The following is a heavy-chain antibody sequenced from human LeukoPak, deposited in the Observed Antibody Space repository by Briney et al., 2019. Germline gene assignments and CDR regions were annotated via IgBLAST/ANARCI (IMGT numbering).Heavy chain of an antibody. CDR2: IYTSGST. CDR1: GGSISSYY. D-gene: IGHD3-22*01. Sequence: SETLSLTCTVSGGSISSYYWSWIRQPAGKGLEWIGRIYTSGSTNYNPSLKSRVTMSVDTSKNQFSLKLSSVTAADTAVYYCARSRYYDSSGYFTDRSAFDIWGQGTMVTVSS. J-gene: IGHJ3*02. CDR3: ARSRYYDSSGYFTDRSAFDI. V-gene: IGHV4-4*07.